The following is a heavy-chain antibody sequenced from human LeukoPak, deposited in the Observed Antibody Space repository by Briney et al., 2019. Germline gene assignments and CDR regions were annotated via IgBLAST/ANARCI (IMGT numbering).Heavy chain of an antibody. Sequence: GGSLRLSCAASGFTVSSNFVSWVRQAPGKGLEWVSVSYSGGSAYYADSVKGRFTISRDNSKNTLYLQMNSLRAEDTAVYYCTRLSNSSWYGHWGQGTLVTVSS. D-gene: IGHD2/OR15-2a*01. V-gene: IGHV3-53*01. CDR2: SYSGGSA. CDR3: TRLSNSSWYGH. J-gene: IGHJ5*02. CDR1: GFTVSSNF.